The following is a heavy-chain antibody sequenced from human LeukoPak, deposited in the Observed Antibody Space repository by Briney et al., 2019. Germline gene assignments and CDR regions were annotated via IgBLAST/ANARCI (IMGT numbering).Heavy chain of an antibody. CDR1: GGSISSGYYY. V-gene: IGHV4-61*02. CDR2: IHNSGST. CDR3: ARQTGSGLFILP. Sequence: SESLSLTCTVSGGSISSGYYYWSWIRQPTGEGLEWVGRIHNSGSTNYNPSLNSRVTISVDTSKNQVSLKLTSVTAADTAVYYCARQTGSGLFILPGGQGTLVTVSS. J-gene: IGHJ4*02. D-gene: IGHD3/OR15-3a*01.